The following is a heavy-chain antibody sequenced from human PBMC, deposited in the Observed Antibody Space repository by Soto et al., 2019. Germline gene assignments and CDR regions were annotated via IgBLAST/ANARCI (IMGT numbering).Heavy chain of an antibody. CDR3: ARYSNNWFQTEGMDV. J-gene: IGHJ6*02. CDR1: VDSMTTYY. Sequence: SSETLSLTCTVSVDSMTTYYWSWIRQPAGKGLEWIGRIDASGNTNYNPSLNSRVTMSIDTPKKQFSLKLTSVTAADTAIYYCARYSNNWFQTEGMDVWGQGTTVTVSS. D-gene: IGHD6-13*01. CDR2: IDASGNT. V-gene: IGHV4-4*07.